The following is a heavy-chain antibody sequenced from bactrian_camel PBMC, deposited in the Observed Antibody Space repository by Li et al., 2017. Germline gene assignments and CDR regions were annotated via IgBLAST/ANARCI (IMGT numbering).Heavy chain of an antibody. J-gene: IGHJ4*01. D-gene: IGHD2*01. CDR3: TVELGCHGTYCSPGCSGYNI. CDR2: IGRDGIT. CDR1: EYTHGEAD. V-gene: IGHV3S53*01. Sequence: HVQLVESGGGSVQAGGSLRLSCVSSEYTHGEADMSWVRQAPGKEREGVACIGRDGITMYSDSVKGRFTISQDNDKNTVYLQMYSLKPEDTAIYYCTVELGCHGTYCSPGCSGYNIWGQGTQVTVS.